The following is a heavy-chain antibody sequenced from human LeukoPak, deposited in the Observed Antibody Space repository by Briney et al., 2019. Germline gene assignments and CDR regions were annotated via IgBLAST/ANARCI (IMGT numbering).Heavy chain of an antibody. J-gene: IGHJ3*02. CDR2: IRSKANSYAT. V-gene: IGHV3-73*01. CDR3: TRDFRSGFGAFDI. Sequence: GGSLRLSCAASGFTFSGSAMHWVRQASGKGLEWVGRIRSKANSYATAYAASVKGRFTISRDDSKNTAYLQMNSLKTEDTAVYYCTRDFRSGFGAFDIWGQGTMVTVSS. CDR1: GFTFSGSA. D-gene: IGHD3-10*01.